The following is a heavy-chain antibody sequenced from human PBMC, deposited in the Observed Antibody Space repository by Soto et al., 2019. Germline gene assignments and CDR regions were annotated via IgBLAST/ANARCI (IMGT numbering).Heavy chain of an antibody. CDR1: GYTFTSYG. V-gene: IGHV1-3*01. J-gene: IGHJ4*02. CDR2: INPGNGNT. D-gene: IGHD3-22*01. Sequence: ASVKVSCKSSGYTFTSYGMNCVRQAPGRGLEWMGWINPGNGNTKYSQKFQGRVIIERDTSASTDYMELSSLRSEDTAVYYCARGGYFDSSNYLAYWGLGTLVTVS. CDR3: ARGGYFDSSNYLAY.